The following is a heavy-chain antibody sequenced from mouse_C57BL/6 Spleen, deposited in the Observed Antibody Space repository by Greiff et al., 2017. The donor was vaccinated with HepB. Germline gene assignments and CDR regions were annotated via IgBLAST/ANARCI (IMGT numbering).Heavy chain of an antibody. D-gene: IGHD3-2*02. CDR1: GFSLTSYG. J-gene: IGHJ4*01. Sequence: QVQLQQSGPGLVAPSQSLSITCTVSGFSLTSYGVHWVRQPPGKGLEWLVVIWSDGSTTYNSALKSRLSISKDNSKSQVFLKMNSLQTDDTAMYYCARHEDSSGYGGMDYWGQGTSVTVSS. CDR3: ARHEDSSGYGGMDY. CDR2: IWSDGST. V-gene: IGHV2-6-1*01.